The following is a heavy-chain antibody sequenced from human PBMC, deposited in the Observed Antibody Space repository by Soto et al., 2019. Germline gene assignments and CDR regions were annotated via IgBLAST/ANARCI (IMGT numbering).Heavy chain of an antibody. CDR2: INSDGSST. CDR3: ARAYVVFGVVNPFDY. Sequence: GGSLRLSCAASGFTFSSYWMHWVRQAPGKGLVWVSRINSDGSSTSYADSVKGRFTISRDNAKNTLYLQMNSLRAEDTAVYYCARAYVVFGVVNPFDYWGQGTLVTVSS. J-gene: IGHJ4*02. CDR1: GFTFSSYW. D-gene: IGHD3-3*01. V-gene: IGHV3-74*01.